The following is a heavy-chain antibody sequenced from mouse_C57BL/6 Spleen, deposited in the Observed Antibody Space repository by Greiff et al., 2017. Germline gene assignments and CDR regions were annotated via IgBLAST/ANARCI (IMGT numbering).Heavy chain of an antibody. J-gene: IGHJ2*01. Sequence: EVKLMESGGGLVKPGGSLKLSCAASGFTFSSYAMSWVRQTPEKRLEWVATISDGGSYTYYPDNVQGRFTISRDNAKNNLYLQMSHLKSEDTAMDYCARDRSYYFDYWGQGTTLTVSS. CDR1: GFTFSSYA. CDR2: ISDGGSYT. CDR3: ARDRSYYFDY. V-gene: IGHV5-4*01.